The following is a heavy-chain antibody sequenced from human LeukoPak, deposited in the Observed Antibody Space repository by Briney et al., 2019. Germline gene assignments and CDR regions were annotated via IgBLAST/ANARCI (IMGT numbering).Heavy chain of an antibody. D-gene: IGHD6-19*01. V-gene: IGHV3-21*01. CDR1: GFAFNSYS. Sequence: GGSLRLSCAASGFAFNSYSMNWVHQAPGKGLEWVSSISTSISYICYADSVKGRFTISRDNAKNSLYLQMNSLRAEDTAVYYCARAIFSSGWYLVDYWGQGTLVTVSS. CDR3: ARAIFSSGWYLVDY. CDR2: ISTSISYI. J-gene: IGHJ4*02.